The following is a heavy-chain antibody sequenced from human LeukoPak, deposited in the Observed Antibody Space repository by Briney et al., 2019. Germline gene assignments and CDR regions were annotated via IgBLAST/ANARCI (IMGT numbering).Heavy chain of an antibody. CDR3: ARGNHYVDWLLYGMDV. D-gene: IGHD3-9*01. CDR2: IIPIFGTA. V-gene: IGHV1-69*13. CDR1: GGTFSSCA. J-gene: IGHJ6*02. Sequence: ASVKVSCKASGGTFSSCAISWVRQAPGQGLEWMGGIIPIFGTANYAQKFQGRVTITADESTSTAYMELSSLRSEDTAVYYCARGNHYVDWLLYGMDVWGQGTTVTVSS.